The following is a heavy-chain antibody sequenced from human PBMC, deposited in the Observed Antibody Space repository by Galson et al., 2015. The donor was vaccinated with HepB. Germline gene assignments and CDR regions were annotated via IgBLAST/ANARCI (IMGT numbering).Heavy chain of an antibody. J-gene: IGHJ4*02. V-gene: IGHV5-51*01. CDR3: ARRWRSDGGPSDY. D-gene: IGHD5-24*01. CDR1: GYNFANYW. CDR2: IYPTDSDT. Sequence: QSGAEVKKTGESLKISCKGSGYNFANYWIGWVRQMPGKGLEWMGIIYPTDSDTTYSPSFQGQVTISADKSISTAYLQWNSLKASDTAMYYCARRWRSDGGPSDYWGQGTLVTVSS.